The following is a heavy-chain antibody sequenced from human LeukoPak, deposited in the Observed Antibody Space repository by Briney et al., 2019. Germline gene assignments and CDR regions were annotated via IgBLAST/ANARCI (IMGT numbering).Heavy chain of an antibody. CDR2: ISSDESST. Sequence: GGSLRFSCAASGFTFNNYWMHWVRQAPGKGLVWVSRISSDESSTTYADSVKGRFTIFRDNAKNTLYLKMNTLRAEDTAIYFCARGGFTGTSCPYFDYWGQGTLVTVSS. V-gene: IGHV3-74*01. J-gene: IGHJ4*02. CDR1: GFTFNNYW. CDR3: ARGGFTGTSCPYFDY. D-gene: IGHD2-2*01.